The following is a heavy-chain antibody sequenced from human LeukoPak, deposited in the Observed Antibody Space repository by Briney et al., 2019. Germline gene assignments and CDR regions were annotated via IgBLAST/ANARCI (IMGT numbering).Heavy chain of an antibody. CDR2: MNPNSGVT. J-gene: IGHJ4*02. CDR1: GYTFTSYD. Sequence: ASVKVSCKASGYTFTSYDINWVRQASGQGLEWMGWMNPNSGVTGYAQKFQGRVSMTRDTSISTAYMELSSLRSEDTAVYYCARGPMYPRGGDYPNYYLHYWGQGTLVTVSS. CDR3: ARGPMYPRGGDYPNYYLHY. V-gene: IGHV1-8*01. D-gene: IGHD2-21*02.